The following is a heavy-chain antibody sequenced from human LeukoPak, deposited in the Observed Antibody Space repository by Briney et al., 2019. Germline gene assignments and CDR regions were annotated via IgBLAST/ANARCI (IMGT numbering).Heavy chain of an antibody. J-gene: IGHJ4*02. D-gene: IGHD3-10*01. CDR3: AKDPTYYYGSGSYPDY. CDR2: ISGSGGST. Sequence: PGGSLRLSCAASGFTFSSYAMSWVGQAPGKGLHWVSAISGSGGSTYYADSVKGRFTISRGNSKNTLYLQMNSLRAEDTAVYYCAKDPTYYYGSGSYPDYWGQGTLVTVSS. V-gene: IGHV3-23*01. CDR1: GFTFSSYA.